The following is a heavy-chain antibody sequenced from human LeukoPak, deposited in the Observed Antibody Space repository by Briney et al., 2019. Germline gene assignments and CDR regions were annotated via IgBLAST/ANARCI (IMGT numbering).Heavy chain of an antibody. D-gene: IGHD2-15*01. Sequence: ASVKVSCKASGYTFTSYDMNWVRQAPGQGLEWMGWISPNSGGTKYAQSFQGRVTMTRDTSSSTAHMELSSLRSDDTAVYYCARGDCSVNGCHGGNWFDPWGQGTLVTVSS. CDR2: ISPNSGGT. V-gene: IGHV1-2*02. CDR3: ARGDCSVNGCHGGNWFDP. J-gene: IGHJ5*02. CDR1: GYTFTSYD.